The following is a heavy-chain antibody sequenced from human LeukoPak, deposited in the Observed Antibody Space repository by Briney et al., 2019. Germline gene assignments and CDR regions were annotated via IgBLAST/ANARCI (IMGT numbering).Heavy chain of an antibody. CDR1: AFTFSSYW. CDR3: ARVRAAAGTWDYFDY. V-gene: IGHV3-7*01. Sequence: EAGGSLRLSCAASAFTFSSYWMAWVRQAPGKGLEWVANIKPDGSEKYYVDSVRGRFTISRDNAKNSLYLQMDSLRVEDTAVYYCARVRAAAGTWDYFDYWGQGTLVTVSS. D-gene: IGHD6-13*01. J-gene: IGHJ4*02. CDR2: IKPDGSEK.